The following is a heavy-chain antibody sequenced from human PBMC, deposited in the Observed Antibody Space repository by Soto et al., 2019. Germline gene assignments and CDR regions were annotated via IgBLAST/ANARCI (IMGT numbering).Heavy chain of an antibody. CDR2: IWSDGGNK. D-gene: IGHD6-13*01. CDR1: GFTFSSYS. CDR3: ARWGIAAGDY. V-gene: IGHV3-33*01. Sequence: QVQLVESGGGVVQPGRSLRLSCAASGFTFSSYSMHWVRQAPGKGLEWVAVIWSDGGNKYYADSVKGRFTISRDNSKNTLYLQMNSLRAEDTAVYYCARWGIAAGDYWGQGTLVTVSS. J-gene: IGHJ4*02.